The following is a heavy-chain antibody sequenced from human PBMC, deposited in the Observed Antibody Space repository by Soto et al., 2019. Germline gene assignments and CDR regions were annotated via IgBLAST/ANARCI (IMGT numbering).Heavy chain of an antibody. Sequence: QVQLVESGGDLVKPGGSLRLSCAASGFPFSDYYMSCIRQAPGKGLEWVSSISSSSSDTNYAQSVKGRFTISRDNAKNSLHLQMNSLRAEDTAVYYCARRRPTGYYNYWGQGTLVTVSA. CDR2: ISSSSSDT. D-gene: IGHD3-9*01. CDR3: ARRRPTGYYNY. V-gene: IGHV3-11*05. CDR1: GFPFSDYY. J-gene: IGHJ4*02.